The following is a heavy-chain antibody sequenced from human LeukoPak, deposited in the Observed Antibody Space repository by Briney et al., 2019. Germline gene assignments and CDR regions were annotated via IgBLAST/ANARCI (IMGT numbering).Heavy chain of an antibody. CDR2: VYPSGDT. V-gene: IGHV4-59*01. D-gene: IGHD3-16*01. CDR1: GASINNYY. Sequence: SETLSLTCTVSGASINNYYWGWVRQPPTKELEWIGYVYPSGDTNDNPSVRGRVTMSLDTSKNEFSLRLSSVTAADTAVYYCTRGAGWLIDYWGQGILVTVSS. J-gene: IGHJ4*02. CDR3: TRGAGWLIDY.